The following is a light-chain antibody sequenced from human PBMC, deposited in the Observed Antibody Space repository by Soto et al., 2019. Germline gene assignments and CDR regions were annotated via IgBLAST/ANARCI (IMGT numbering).Light chain of an antibody. V-gene: IGKV1-9*01. CDR3: QQLNVNLL. CDR2: AAS. J-gene: IGKJ2*01. Sequence: GARVTITCRASQDIASYLAWYQQKPGNAPKLLIYAASTLHSGVPSRFSGSGSGTDFTLTISSLQPEDFVTYYCQQLNVNLLFGQGTKLEIK. CDR1: QDIASY.